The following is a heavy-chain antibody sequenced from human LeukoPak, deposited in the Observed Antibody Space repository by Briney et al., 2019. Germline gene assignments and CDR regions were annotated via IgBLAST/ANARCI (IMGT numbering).Heavy chain of an antibody. CDR2: IYYSGST. V-gene: IGHV4-39*07. CDR3: ARVGNPLVTVFAWFDP. J-gene: IGHJ5*02. Sequence: SETLPLTCTVSGGSVSSSSSYWGWIRQPPGKGLEWIGSIYYSGSTYYNPSLKSRVTMSVDTSTNQFSLKLSSVTAADTALYYCARVGNPLVTVFAWFDPWGQGTLVTVSS. D-gene: IGHD3-3*01. CDR1: GGSVSSSSSY.